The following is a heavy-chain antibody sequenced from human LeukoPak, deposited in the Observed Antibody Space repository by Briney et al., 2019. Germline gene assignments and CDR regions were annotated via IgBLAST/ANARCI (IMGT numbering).Heavy chain of an antibody. V-gene: IGHV1-2*02. D-gene: IGHD3-22*01. J-gene: IGHJ3*02. CDR2: INPNSGGT. CDR1: GYTFTGYY. CDR3: AREVTMIVVATDSDAFDI. Sequence: ASVKVSCKASGYTFTGYYMHWVRQAPGQGLEWMGWINPNSGGTNYAQKFQGRVTMTRDMSISTAYMELSRLRSDDTAVYYCAREVTMIVVATDSDAFDIWGQGTMVTVSS.